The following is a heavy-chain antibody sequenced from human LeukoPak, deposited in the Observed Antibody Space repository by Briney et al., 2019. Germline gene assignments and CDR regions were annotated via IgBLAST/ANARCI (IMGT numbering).Heavy chain of an antibody. D-gene: IGHD2-2*03. Sequence: GASVKVSCKASGYTFTSYGISWVRQAPGQGLEWMGWISAYNGNTNYAQKLQGRVTMTTDTSTSTAYMELRSLRSDDTAVYYCARGGISVDIVVVPAAIYYYMDVWGKGTTVTVSS. CDR1: GYTFTSYG. V-gene: IGHV1-18*01. CDR3: ARGGISVDIVVVPAAIYYYMDV. CDR2: ISAYNGNT. J-gene: IGHJ6*03.